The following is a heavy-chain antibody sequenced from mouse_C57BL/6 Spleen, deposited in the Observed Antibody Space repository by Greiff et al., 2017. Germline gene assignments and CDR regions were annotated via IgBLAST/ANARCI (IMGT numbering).Heavy chain of an antibody. J-gene: IGHJ1*03. CDR2: IYPGSGST. V-gene: IGHV1-55*01. CDR1: GYTFTSYW. CDR3: ARSYYSNPWYFDV. D-gene: IGHD2-5*01. Sequence: VQLQQPGAELVKPGASVKMSCKASGYTFTSYWITWVKQRPGQGLEWIGDIYPGSGSTNYNEKFKSKATLTVDTSSSTAYMQLSSLTSEDSAVYYCARSYYSNPWYFDVWGTGTTVTVSS.